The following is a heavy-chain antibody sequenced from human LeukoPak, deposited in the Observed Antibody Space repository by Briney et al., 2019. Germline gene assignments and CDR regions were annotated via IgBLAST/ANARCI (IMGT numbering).Heavy chain of an antibody. CDR1: GGSISSSNW. D-gene: IGHD2-15*01. CDR2: IYHSGST. Sequence: PSGTLSLTCAVSGGSISSSNWWSWVRQPPGKGLEWIGEIYHSGSTNYNPSLKSRVTISVDESKNQFPLKLSSVTAADTAVYYCASQGGYCSGGSCYSNLYWYFDLWGRGTLVTVSS. J-gene: IGHJ2*01. CDR3: ASQGGYCSGGSCYSNLYWYFDL. V-gene: IGHV4-4*02.